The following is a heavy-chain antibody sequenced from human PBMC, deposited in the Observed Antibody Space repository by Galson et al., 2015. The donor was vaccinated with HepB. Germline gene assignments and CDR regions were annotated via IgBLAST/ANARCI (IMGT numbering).Heavy chain of an antibody. V-gene: IGHV3-23*01. D-gene: IGHD1-26*01. CDR3: ARVSMGSPHGVVAFDI. Sequence: SLRLSCAASGFTFSSYAMSWVRQAPGKGLEWVSAISGSGGSTYYADSVKGRFTISRDNSKNTLYLQMNSLRAEDTAVYYCARVSMGSPHGVVAFDIWGQGTMVTVSS. CDR1: GFTFSSYA. CDR2: ISGSGGST. J-gene: IGHJ3*02.